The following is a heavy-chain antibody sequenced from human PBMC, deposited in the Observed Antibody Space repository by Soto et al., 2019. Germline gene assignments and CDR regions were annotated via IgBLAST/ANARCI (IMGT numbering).Heavy chain of an antibody. D-gene: IGHD3-10*01. CDR2: FDPEDGET. Sequence: ASVKVSCKVSGYTLTELSMHWVRQAPGKGLEWMGGFDPEDGETIYAQKFQGRVTMTEDTSTDTAYMELSSLRSEDTAVHYCRLEAPGSYYYGLDVWGQGTTVTVSS. CDR1: GYTLTELS. J-gene: IGHJ6*02. CDR3: RLEAPGSYYYGLDV. V-gene: IGHV1-24*01.